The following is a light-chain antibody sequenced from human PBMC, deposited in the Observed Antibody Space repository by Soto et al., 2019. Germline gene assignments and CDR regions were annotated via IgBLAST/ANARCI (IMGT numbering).Light chain of an antibody. CDR1: QSVSSN. J-gene: IGKJ1*01. CDR2: GAS. V-gene: IGKV3-15*01. Sequence: EIVMTQSPATLSVSPGERATLSCRASQSVSSNLAWYQQKPGQAPRLLIYGASTRATGIPARFSGGGSGTEFTLTIRGLQSEDFAVYYCQQYNNWLRTFGQGTKVEIK. CDR3: QQYNNWLRT.